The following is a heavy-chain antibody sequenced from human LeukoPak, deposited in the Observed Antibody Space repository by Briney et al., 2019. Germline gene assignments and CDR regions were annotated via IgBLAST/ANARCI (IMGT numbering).Heavy chain of an antibody. J-gene: IGHJ6*02. V-gene: IGHV5-51*01. CDR3: ARLAVRPYYGMDV. CDR1: GYSFTSYW. D-gene: IGHD6-6*01. CDR2: IYPGDSDT. Sequence: GESLKISCKGSGYSFTSYWIGWVRQMPGKGLEWMGIIYPGDSDTRYSPSFQGQVTISADKSISTAYLQWSSLKASVTAMYYCARLAVRPYYGMDVWGQGTTVTVSS.